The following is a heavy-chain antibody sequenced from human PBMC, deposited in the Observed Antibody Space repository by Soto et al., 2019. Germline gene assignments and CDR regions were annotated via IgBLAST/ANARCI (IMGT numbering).Heavy chain of an antibody. J-gene: IGHJ4*02. D-gene: IGHD3-16*02. CDR3: SRLRLGEVSLYYFDY. Sequence: GASVKVSCKASGYTFTSYDINWVRQATGQGLEWMGWMNPNSGNTGYAQKFQGRVTMTRNTSISTAYMELRSLSSDDTAVYYCSRLRLGEVSLYYFDYWGQGSLVTVSS. CDR2: MNPNSGNT. CDR1: GYTFTSYD. V-gene: IGHV1-8*01.